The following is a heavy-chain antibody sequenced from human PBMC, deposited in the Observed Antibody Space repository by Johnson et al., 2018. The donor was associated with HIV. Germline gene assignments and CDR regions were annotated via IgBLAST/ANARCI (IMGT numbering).Heavy chain of an antibody. CDR1: GFTFSSYG. D-gene: IGHD6-13*01. CDR2: ISGSGGSP. J-gene: IGHJ3*02. Sequence: VQLVESGGGVVQPGRSLRLSCAASGFTFSSYGMSWVRQAPGKGLEWVSAISGSGGSPYYAASVQGRFTISSDNSKNTLYLKMNSLWAEDTAVYYCARGWQQRAFDIWGQGTMVTVSS. CDR3: ARGWQQRAFDI. V-gene: IGHV3-23*04.